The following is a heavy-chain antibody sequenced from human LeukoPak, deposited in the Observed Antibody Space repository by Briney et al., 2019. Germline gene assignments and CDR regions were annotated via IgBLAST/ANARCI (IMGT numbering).Heavy chain of an antibody. CDR3: AREYYVWGSYRDDAFDI. D-gene: IGHD3-16*02. CDR1: GFTFSDYY. CDR2: ISSSGSTI. J-gene: IGHJ3*02. Sequence: PGGSLRLSCAASGFTFSDYYMSWIRQAPGKGLEWVSYISSSGSTIYYADSVKGRFTISRDNAKNSLYLQMNSLRAEDTAVYYCAREYYVWGSYRDDAFDIWGQGTMVTVSS. V-gene: IGHV3-11*01.